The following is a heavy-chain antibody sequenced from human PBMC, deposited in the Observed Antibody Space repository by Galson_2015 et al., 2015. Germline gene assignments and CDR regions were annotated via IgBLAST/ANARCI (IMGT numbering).Heavy chain of an antibody. CDR3: AKLTRLPAATNAFDI. J-gene: IGHJ3*02. D-gene: IGHD2-2*01. CDR2: ISYDGSNK. V-gene: IGHV3-30*18. Sequence: SLRLSCAASGFTFSSYGMHWVRQAPGKGLGWVAVISYDGSNKYYADSVKGRFTISRDNSKNTLYLQMNSLRAEDTAVYYCAKLTRLPAATNAFDIWGQGTMVTVSS. CDR1: GFTFSSYG.